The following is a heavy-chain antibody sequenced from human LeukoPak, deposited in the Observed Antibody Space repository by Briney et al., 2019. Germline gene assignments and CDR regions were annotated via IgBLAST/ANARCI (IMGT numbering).Heavy chain of an antibody. D-gene: IGHD4-17*01. CDR3: TTTSDYGDHKR. J-gene: IGHJ4*02. V-gene: IGHV3-15*01. CDR1: GFTFSSAW. Sequence: GGSLRLSCAASGFTFSSAWMSWVRQAPGKGLEWVGRIKSKTDGGTTDYAAPVKGRFTISRDDSKNTLYLQMNSLKTEDTAVYYCTTTSDYGDHKRWGQGTLVTVSS. CDR2: IKSKTDGGTT.